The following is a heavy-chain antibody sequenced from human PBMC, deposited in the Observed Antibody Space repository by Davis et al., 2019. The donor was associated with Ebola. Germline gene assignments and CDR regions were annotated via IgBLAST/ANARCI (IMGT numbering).Heavy chain of an antibody. CDR2: IYYSGST. V-gene: IGHV4-59*12. D-gene: IGHD6-13*01. J-gene: IGHJ4*02. CDR1: GGSISSYY. Sequence: SETLSLTCTVSGGSISSYYWSWIRQPPGKGLEWIGYIYYSGSTNYNPSLKSRVTISVDTSNNQFSLKLSSVTAADTAVYYCARSVARSSSWYPNDYWGQGTLVTVSS. CDR3: ARSVARSSSWYPNDY.